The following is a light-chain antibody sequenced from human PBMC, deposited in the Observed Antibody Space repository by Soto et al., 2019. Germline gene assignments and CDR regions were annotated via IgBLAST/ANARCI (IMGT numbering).Light chain of an antibody. CDR2: GTS. CDR1: QTISSNY. Sequence: EIVLTQSPGILSLSPGERATLSCTASQTISSNYLAWYQQKPGQAPRLLISGTSIRATGIPHRFSGSGSGTDFTLTISNLEPEDYAVFYCQQYGSSPFTFGPGTKVDFK. CDR3: QQYGSSPFT. V-gene: IGKV3-20*01. J-gene: IGKJ3*01.